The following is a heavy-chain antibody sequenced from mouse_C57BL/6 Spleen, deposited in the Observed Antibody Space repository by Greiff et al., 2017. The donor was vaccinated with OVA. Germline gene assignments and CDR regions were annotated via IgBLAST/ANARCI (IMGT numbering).Heavy chain of an antibody. V-gene: IGHV5-9*01. CDR1: GFTFSSYT. CDR3: ARDYYYSNYWYFDV. D-gene: IGHD2-5*01. J-gene: IGHJ1*03. CDR2: ISGGGGNT. Sequence: EVQGVESGGGLVKPGGSLKLSCAASGFTFSSYTMSWVRQTPEKRLEWVATISGGGGNTYYPDSVKGRFTISRDNAKNTLYLQMSSLRSEDTALYYCARDYYYSNYWYFDVWGTGTTVTVSS.